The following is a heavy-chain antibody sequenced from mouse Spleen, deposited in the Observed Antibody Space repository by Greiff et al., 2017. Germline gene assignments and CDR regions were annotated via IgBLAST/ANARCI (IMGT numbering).Heavy chain of an antibody. CDR1: GYTFTSYW. J-gene: IGHJ1*01. D-gene: IGHD1-1*01. V-gene: IGHV1-61*01. CDR3: ARHEEITTVVATRYLDV. CDR2: IYPSDSET. Sequence: QVQLQQPGAELVRPGSSVKLSCKASGYTFTSYWMDWVKQRPGQGLEWIGNIYPSDSETHYNQKFKDKATLTADKSSSTVYMELSRLTSEDSAVYFCARHEEITTVVATRYLDVWGAGTTVTVSS.